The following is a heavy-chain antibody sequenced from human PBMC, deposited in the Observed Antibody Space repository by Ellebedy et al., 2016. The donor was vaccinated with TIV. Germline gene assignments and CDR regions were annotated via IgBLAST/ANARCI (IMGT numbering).Heavy chain of an antibody. D-gene: IGHD3-3*01. Sequence: GESLKISXAASGFTVSSNYMSWVRQAPGKGLEWVSVIYSGGSTYYADSVKGRFTISRDNSKNTLYLQMNSLRAEDTAVYYCARRTRIFGVVISLYYFDYWGQGTLVTVSS. V-gene: IGHV3-53*01. J-gene: IGHJ4*02. CDR3: ARRTRIFGVVISLYYFDY. CDR1: GFTVSSNY. CDR2: IYSGGST.